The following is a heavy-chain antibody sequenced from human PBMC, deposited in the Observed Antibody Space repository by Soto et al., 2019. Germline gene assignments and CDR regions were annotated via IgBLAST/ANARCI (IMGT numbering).Heavy chain of an antibody. V-gene: IGHV3-23*01. Sequence: GGSLRLSCAASGFTFSSYAMSWVRQAPGKGLEWVSAISGSGGSTYYADSVKGRFTISRDNSKNTLYLQMNSLRAEDTAVYYCASNPYYYDSSGYWYLDYRGQATLVTVSS. CDR2: ISGSGGST. CDR1: GFTFSSYA. J-gene: IGHJ4*02. D-gene: IGHD3-22*01. CDR3: ASNPYYYDSSGYWYLDY.